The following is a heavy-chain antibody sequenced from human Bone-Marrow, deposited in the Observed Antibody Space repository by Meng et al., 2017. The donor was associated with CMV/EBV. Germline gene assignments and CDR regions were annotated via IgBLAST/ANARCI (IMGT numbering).Heavy chain of an antibody. CDR1: GYTFTGYY. J-gene: IGHJ6*02. CDR2: INPNSGGT. Sequence: ASVKVSCKASGYTFTGYYMHWVRQAPGQGLEWMGWINPNSGGTNYAQKFQGRVTMTRDTSISTAYMELSRLRSDDTAVYYCARKGYCSSTSCYYGTDVWGQGTTVTVSS. CDR3: ARKGYCSSTSCYYGTDV. V-gene: IGHV1-2*02. D-gene: IGHD2-2*01.